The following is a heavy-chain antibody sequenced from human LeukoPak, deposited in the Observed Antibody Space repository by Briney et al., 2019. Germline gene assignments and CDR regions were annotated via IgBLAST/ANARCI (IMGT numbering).Heavy chain of an antibody. J-gene: IGHJ4*02. D-gene: IGHD6-6*01. CDR1: GFSLNTSGMC. V-gene: IGHV2-70*11. CDR2: IDWDDAK. CDR3: ARLYSSSSGLFDS. Sequence: SGPALVKPTQTLTLTCTFSGFSLNTSGMCVVWIRQPPGKALEWLARIDWDDAKYYSTSLKTRLTISKDTSKNQVVLTMTNMDPVGTATYYCARLYSSSSGLFDSWGQGTLVTVSS.